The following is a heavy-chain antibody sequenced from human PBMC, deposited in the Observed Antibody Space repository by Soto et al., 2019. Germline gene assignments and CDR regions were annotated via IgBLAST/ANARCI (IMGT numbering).Heavy chain of an antibody. CDR1: GYTFTSYY. D-gene: IGHD3-10*01. J-gene: IGHJ6*02. Sequence: ASVKVSCKACGYTFTSYYMHWARQSPGQGLEWMGIINPSGGSTIYAQKFQGRVSMTRDTSTSTGYMELRSLGSEDTAVYYCARDLTYYGSGSYYYPMDVWGQGTTVTVSS. CDR2: INPSGGST. CDR3: ARDLTYYGSGSYYYPMDV. V-gene: IGHV1-46*01.